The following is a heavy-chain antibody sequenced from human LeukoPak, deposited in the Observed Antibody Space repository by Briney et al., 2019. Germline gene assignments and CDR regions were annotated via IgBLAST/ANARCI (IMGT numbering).Heavy chain of an antibody. V-gene: IGHV3-49*04. CDR2: IRSKAYGGTT. J-gene: IGHJ4*02. CDR3: TLSGSYFDY. CDR1: GFTFGDYA. D-gene: IGHD1-26*01. Sequence: GGSLRLSCTASGFTFGDYAMSWVRQALGKGLEWVGFIRSKAYGGTTEYAASVKGRFTISRDDSKSIAYLQMNSLKTEDTAVYYCTLSGSYFDYWGQGTLVTVSS.